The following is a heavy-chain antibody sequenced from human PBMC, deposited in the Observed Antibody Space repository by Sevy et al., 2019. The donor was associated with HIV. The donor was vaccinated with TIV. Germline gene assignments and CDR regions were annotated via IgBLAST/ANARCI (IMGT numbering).Heavy chain of an antibody. CDR3: GSLPNNYYDSSGSSGDDAFDI. V-gene: IGHV3-33*01. J-gene: IGHJ3*02. CDR2: IWNDRSNK. D-gene: IGHD3-22*01. CDR1: GFTFSSYG. Sequence: GGSLRLSCAASGFTFSSYGMHWVRQAPGKGLEWVAVIWNDRSNKHYADSVKGRFTISRDNSKNTLYLQMNSLRAEDTAVYYCGSLPNNYYDSSGSSGDDAFDIWGQGTMVTVSS.